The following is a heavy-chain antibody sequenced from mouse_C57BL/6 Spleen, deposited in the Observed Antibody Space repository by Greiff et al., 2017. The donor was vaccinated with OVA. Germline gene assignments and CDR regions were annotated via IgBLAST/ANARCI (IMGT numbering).Heavy chain of an antibody. D-gene: IGHD1-1*01. V-gene: IGHV3-6*01. J-gene: IGHJ3*01. Sequence: EVKLMESGPGLVKPSQSLSLTCSVTGYSITSGYYWNWIRQFPGNKLEWMGYISYDGSNNYNPSLKNRISITRDTSKNQFFLKLNSVTTEDTATYYCARDNYRWFAYWGQGTLVTVSA. CDR3: ARDNYRWFAY. CDR1: GYSITSGYY. CDR2: ISYDGSN.